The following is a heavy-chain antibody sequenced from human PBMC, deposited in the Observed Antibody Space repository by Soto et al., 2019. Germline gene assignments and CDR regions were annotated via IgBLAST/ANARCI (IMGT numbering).Heavy chain of an antibody. V-gene: IGHV3-33*01. CDR2: IWYDGVNK. CDR3: VRGPYLPAAGRLCSLHE. J-gene: IGHJ4*02. CDR1: GFSFSSYA. D-gene: IGHD2-2*01. Sequence: GGSMRLSCAASGFSFSSYAMHWVRQDTGKGLEWVAVIWYDGVNKYYADSVKGRFTISRDNSNNTLYVQMNSLKAEDTAVYYCVRGPYLPAAGRLCSLHEWVPGTLVTGSS.